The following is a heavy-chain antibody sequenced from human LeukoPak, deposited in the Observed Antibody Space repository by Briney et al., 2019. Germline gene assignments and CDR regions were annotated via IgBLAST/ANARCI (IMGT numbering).Heavy chain of an antibody. D-gene: IGHD6-19*01. CDR3: ARMLIAVAGTIDY. CDR2: INPNSGGT. CDR1: GYTFTGYY. Sequence: GASVKVSCKASGYTFTGYYMHWVRQAPGQGLEWMGWINPNSGGTNYAQKFQGRVTMTRDTSISTAYMELSRLRSDDTAVYYCARMLIAVAGTIDYWGQGTLVTVSS. J-gene: IGHJ4*02. V-gene: IGHV1-2*02.